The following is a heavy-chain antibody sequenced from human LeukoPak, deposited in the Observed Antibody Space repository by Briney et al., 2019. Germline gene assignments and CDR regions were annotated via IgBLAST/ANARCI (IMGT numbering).Heavy chain of an antibody. CDR3: AREGYSYGYFYLDY. J-gene: IGHJ4*02. CDR2: IYSGGST. Sequence: GGSLRLSCAASGFTVSSNYMSWVRQAPGKGLEWVSVIYSGGSTYYADSVKGRFTISRDNSKNTLYLQMNSLRAEDTAVYYCAREGYSYGYFYLDYWRQGTLVTVSS. CDR1: GFTVSSNY. V-gene: IGHV3-53*01. D-gene: IGHD5-18*01.